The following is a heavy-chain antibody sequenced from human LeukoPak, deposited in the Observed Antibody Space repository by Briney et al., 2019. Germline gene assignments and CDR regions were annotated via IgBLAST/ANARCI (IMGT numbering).Heavy chain of an antibody. V-gene: IGHV7-4-1*02. CDR1: GYTFTSYA. CDR3: ARDLRVGATIRSAFDI. CDR2: INTNTGNP. D-gene: IGHD1-26*01. J-gene: IGHJ3*02. Sequence: ASVKVSCKASGYTFTSYAMNWVRQAPGQGLEWMGWINTNTGNPTYAQGFTGRFVFSLDTSVSTAYLQISSLKAEDTAVYYCARDLRVGATIRSAFDIWGQGTMVTVSS.